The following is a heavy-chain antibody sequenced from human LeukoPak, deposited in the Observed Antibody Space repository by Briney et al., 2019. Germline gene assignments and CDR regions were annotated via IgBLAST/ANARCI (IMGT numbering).Heavy chain of an antibody. J-gene: IGHJ2*01. V-gene: IGHV4-38-2*02. CDR2: IYHSGSS. CDR1: GYSLSSGYY. CDR3: ARGKLRYFDWRDWYFDL. D-gene: IGHD3-9*01. Sequence: SETLSLTCTVSGYSLSSGYYWDWVRQPPGKGLEWIGSIYHSGSSYYNPSRKSRVTISVDTSKNQFSLKLSSVTAADTAVYYCARGKLRYFDWRDWYFDLWGRGTLVTVSS.